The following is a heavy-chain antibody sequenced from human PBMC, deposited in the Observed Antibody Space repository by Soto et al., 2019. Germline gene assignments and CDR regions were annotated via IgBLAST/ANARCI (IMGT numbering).Heavy chain of an antibody. V-gene: IGHV1-18*01. CDR3: ARDIRPYCSSTCCPMAGWFDT. J-gene: IGHJ5*02. D-gene: IGHD2-2*01. CDR2: ISNQNGKT. Sequence: ASVKVSCKASGYTFKSYDISWVRQAPGQGLEWMGWISNQNGKTNYAQKVQDRVTMTTDRSTSTAFMDLRSLRSDDTAVYYCARDIRPYCSSTCCPMAGWFDTWGQGTLDTVSS. CDR1: GYTFKSYD.